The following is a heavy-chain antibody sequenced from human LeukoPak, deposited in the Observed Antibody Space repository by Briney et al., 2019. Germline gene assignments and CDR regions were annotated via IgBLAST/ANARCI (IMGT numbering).Heavy chain of an antibody. D-gene: IGHD3-10*01. V-gene: IGHV3-33*05. J-gene: IGHJ6*02. Sequence: GGSLRLSCAASGITFYGYGIHWVRQAPGKGLEWVALISSDGSIRNYAASVKGRFTVSRDNSKRTLELQMNSLRAEDTALYYCARDPGISMVRGPLYGMDVWGQGTTVTVSS. CDR1: GITFYGYG. CDR2: ISSDGSIR. CDR3: ARDPGISMVRGPLYGMDV.